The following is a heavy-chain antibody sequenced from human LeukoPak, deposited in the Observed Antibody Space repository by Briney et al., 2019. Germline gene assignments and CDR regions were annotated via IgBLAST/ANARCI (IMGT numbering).Heavy chain of an antibody. CDR2: FDPEDGET. CDR1: GYTLTKLS. J-gene: IGHJ4*02. D-gene: IGHD6-19*01. Sequence: SVKVSCKVSGYTLTKLSMHWVRQAPGKGLEWMGGFDPEDGETIYAQKFQGRVTMTEDTSTDTAYMELSSLRSEDTAVYYCATGEQWLVPYFDYWGQGTLVTVSS. CDR3: ATGEQWLVPYFDY. V-gene: IGHV1-24*01.